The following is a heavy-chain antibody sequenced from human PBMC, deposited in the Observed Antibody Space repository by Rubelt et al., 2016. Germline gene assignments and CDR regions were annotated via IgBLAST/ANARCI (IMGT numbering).Heavy chain of an antibody. CDR1: GYTFTSYG. J-gene: IGHJ2*01. CDR2: ISAYNGNT. Sequence: QVQLVQSGAEVKKPGASVKVSCKASGYTFTSYGISWVRQAPGQGLEWMGWISAYNGNTNYAQKRQGRVTMTTDTATSAAYMERRSLRSDDTAVYYWARDRIRIAARQGWYFDLWGRGTLVTVSS. D-gene: IGHD6-6*01. CDR3: ARDRIRIAARQGWYFDL. V-gene: IGHV1-18*01.